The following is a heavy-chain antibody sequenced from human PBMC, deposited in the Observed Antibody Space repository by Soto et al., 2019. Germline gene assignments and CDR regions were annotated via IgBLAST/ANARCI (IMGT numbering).Heavy chain of an antibody. CDR1: GDSVSSNSAS. J-gene: IGHJ6*02. D-gene: IGHD6-19*01. CDR3: ARGIAVAGPYCMDV. CDR2: TYYRSKWYN. Sequence: PSQTLSLTCAISGDSVSSNSASWNWIRQSPSRGLEWLGRTYYRSKWYNDYAVSVKSRITINPDTSKNHFSLQLNSVTPEDTAVYYCARGIAVAGPYCMDVWGQGTTVTVSS. V-gene: IGHV6-1*01.